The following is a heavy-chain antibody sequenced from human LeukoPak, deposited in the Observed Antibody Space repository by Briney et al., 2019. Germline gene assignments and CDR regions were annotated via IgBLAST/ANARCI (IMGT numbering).Heavy chain of an antibody. V-gene: IGHV3-74*01. J-gene: IGHJ6*04. D-gene: IGHD3-3*01. CDR2: INTNGSST. CDR1: GFPFSNYA. Sequence: GGSLRLSCAGSGFPFSNYAMTWGRQAPGKGLVWVSRINTNGSSTSYADFVKGRFTISRDNAKNTLYLQLNSLRAEDTAVYYCARDSTFFGAMDVWGKGTTVTVSS. CDR3: ARDSTFFGAMDV.